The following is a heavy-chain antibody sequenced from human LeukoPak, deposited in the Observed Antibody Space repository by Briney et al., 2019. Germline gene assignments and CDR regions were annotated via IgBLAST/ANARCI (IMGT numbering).Heavy chain of an antibody. CDR1: GYTLTELS. D-gene: IGHD6-19*01. CDR2: FDPEDGET. J-gene: IGHJ4*02. Sequence: ASVKVSCKVSGYTLTELSMHWVRQAPGKGLEWMGGFDPEDGETIYAQKFQGRVTMTEDTSTDTAYMELSSLRSEDTTVYYCATVIPLSSGWFNGYYWGQGTLVTVSS. CDR3: ATVIPLSSGWFNGYY. V-gene: IGHV1-24*01.